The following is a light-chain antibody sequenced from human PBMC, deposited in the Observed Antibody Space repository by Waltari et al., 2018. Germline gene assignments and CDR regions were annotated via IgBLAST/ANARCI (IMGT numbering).Light chain of an antibody. CDR3: ALYMGSGIWV. V-gene: IGLV8-61*01. Sequence: QTVVTQEPSLSVSPGGTVKTTCSLRSCSRSTTPHPTWYQQTPGQAPRTLVDKANARSSGVPARFSGSILGNTAALTITGAQADDESDYYCALYMGSGIWVFGGGTRLTVL. CDR2: KAN. J-gene: IGLJ3*02. CDR1: SCSRSTTPH.